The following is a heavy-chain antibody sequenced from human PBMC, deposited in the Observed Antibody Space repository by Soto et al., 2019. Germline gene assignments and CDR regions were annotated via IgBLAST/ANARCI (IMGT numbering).Heavy chain of an antibody. Sequence: SVKVSCKDSGGTLSSYAITWVRLAPGQGLEWMGGIIPIFNIPDYAQKFQGRVTITADKSTSTAYMELSSLRSEDTAVYYCARERANYDILTGYSQPPNWFDPWGQGTLVTVSS. CDR2: IIPIFNIP. CDR3: ARERANYDILTGYSQPPNWFDP. V-gene: IGHV1-69*10. J-gene: IGHJ5*02. CDR1: GGTLSSYA. D-gene: IGHD3-9*01.